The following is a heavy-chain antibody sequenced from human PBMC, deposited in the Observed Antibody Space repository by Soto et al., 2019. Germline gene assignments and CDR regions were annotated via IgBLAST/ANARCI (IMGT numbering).Heavy chain of an antibody. D-gene: IGHD4-4*01. V-gene: IGHV1-69*12. CDR2: IIPIFGTA. CDR3: ARAGLMTIVTSYFDY. J-gene: IGHJ4*02. CDR1: GGTFSNYA. Sequence: QVQLVQSGAEVKKPGSSVKVSCKASGGTFSNYAINWVRQAPGQGLECMGGIIPIFGTANYAERFQGRVTITADESTSTAYMELSSLRSEDTAVYYCARAGLMTIVTSYFDYWGQGTLVTVSS.